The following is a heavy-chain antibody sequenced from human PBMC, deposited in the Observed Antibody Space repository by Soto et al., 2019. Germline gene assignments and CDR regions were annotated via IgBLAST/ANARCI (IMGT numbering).Heavy chain of an antibody. Sequence: GGSLRLSCAASGFTFGSYAMSWVRLAPGKGLEWVSAAGPSGSSTFYADSVRGRFTISRDNVENTRYLQMNSLRVADTALYFCSRTYYYDSTGYYRTFDYWGQGTLVTVSS. V-gene: IGHV3-23*01. J-gene: IGHJ4*02. CDR1: GFTFGSYA. D-gene: IGHD3-22*01. CDR3: SRTYYYDSTGYYRTFDY. CDR2: AGPSGSST.